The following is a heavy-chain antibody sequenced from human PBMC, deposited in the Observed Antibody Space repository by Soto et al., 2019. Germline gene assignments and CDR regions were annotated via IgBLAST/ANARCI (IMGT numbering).Heavy chain of an antibody. D-gene: IGHD2-8*01. CDR2: IWYDGSNK. V-gene: IGHV3-33*01. J-gene: IGHJ4*02. CDR1: GFTFSSYG. CDR3: ARDGYCTNGVCSIFDY. Sequence: GGSLRLSCAASGFTFSSYGMHWVRQAPGKGLEWVAVIWYDGSNKYYADSVKGRFTISKDNSKNTLYLQMNSLRAGDTAVYYCARDGYCTNGVCSIFDYWDQGTLVTVSS.